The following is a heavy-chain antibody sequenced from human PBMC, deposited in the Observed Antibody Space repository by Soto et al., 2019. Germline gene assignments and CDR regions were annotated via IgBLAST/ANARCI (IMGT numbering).Heavy chain of an antibody. J-gene: IGHJ4*02. D-gene: IGHD1-26*01. CDR1: WVTCVDLG. V-gene: IGHV3-33*06. CDR2: IWYDGSKK. Sequence: LSCEPRWVTCVDLGVRCILQTTGKGLEWVAVIWYDGSKKYYADSVKGRFTISRDNSKNTLYLQMNSLRAEDTALYYCAKDLGLYSGSHSFDYWGQGTLVTVSS. CDR3: AKDLGLYSGSHSFDY.